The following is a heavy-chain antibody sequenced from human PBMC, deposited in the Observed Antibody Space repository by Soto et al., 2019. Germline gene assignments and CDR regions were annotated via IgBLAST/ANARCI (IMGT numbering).Heavy chain of an antibody. V-gene: IGHV1-18*01. D-gene: IGHD4-17*01. CDR3: ARDLPSPFPGTVTPLGY. J-gene: IGHJ4*02. Sequence: QVQLVQSGAEVKKPGASVKVSCKASGYTFTSYGISWVRQAPGQGLEWMGWISAYNGNTNYAQKPQGRVTMTTDTSTSTAYMELRSLRSDDTAVYYCARDLPSPFPGTVTPLGYWGQGTLVTVSS. CDR1: GYTFTSYG. CDR2: ISAYNGNT.